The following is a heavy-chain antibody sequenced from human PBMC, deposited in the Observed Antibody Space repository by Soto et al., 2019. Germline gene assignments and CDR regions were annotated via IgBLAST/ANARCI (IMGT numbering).Heavy chain of an antibody. D-gene: IGHD5-12*01. Sequence: PGGSLRLSCAASGFTFSDSAIHWVRQASGKGLEWVGRVRNKASSYATAYAASVKGRFTISRDDSKNTAYLQTNSLKIEDTAVYYCARRDGYTEFEYWGQGTLVTVSS. V-gene: IGHV3-73*01. CDR2: VRNKASSYAT. J-gene: IGHJ4*02. CDR3: ARRDGYTEFEY. CDR1: GFTFSDSA.